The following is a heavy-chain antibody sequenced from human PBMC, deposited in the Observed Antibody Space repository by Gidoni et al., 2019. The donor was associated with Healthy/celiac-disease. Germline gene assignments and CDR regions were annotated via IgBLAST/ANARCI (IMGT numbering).Heavy chain of an antibody. CDR1: GFTFSNAW. CDR3: TTGVTVVTPDDAFDI. D-gene: IGHD2-21*02. CDR2: IKSKTDGWTT. V-gene: IGHV3-15*01. J-gene: IGHJ3*02. Sequence: SCAASGFTFSNAWMSWVRQAPGKGLEWVGRIKSKTDGWTTAYAAPVKGRFTISRDDSKNTLYLQLNSLKTEDTAVYYCTTGVTVVTPDDAFDIWGQGTMVTVSS.